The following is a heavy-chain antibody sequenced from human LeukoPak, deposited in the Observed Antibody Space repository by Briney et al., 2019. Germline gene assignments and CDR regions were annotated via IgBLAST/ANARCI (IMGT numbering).Heavy chain of an antibody. J-gene: IGHJ4*02. Sequence: SETLSLTCTVSGGSISSSSYYWSWIRQPPGKGLEWIGSIYYSGSTYYNPSLKSRVTISVDTSKNQFSLKLSSVTAADTAVYYCARQEIAAAGTVYFDYWGQGTLVTVSS. V-gene: IGHV4-39*01. CDR3: ARQEIAAAGTVYFDY. CDR2: IYYSGST. D-gene: IGHD6-13*01. CDR1: GGSISSSSYY.